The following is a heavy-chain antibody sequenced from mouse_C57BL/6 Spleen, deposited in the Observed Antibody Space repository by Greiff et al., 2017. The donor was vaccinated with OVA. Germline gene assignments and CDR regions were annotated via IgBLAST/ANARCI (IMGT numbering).Heavy chain of an antibody. Sequence: EVQLVESGAELVRPGASVKLSCTASGFNIKDYYMHWVKQRPEQGLEWIGRIDPEDGDTEYAPKFQGKATMTADTSSNTAYLQLSSLTSEDTAVYYCTPYYYGSSPNWYFDVWGTGTTGTVSS. D-gene: IGHD1-1*01. J-gene: IGHJ1*03. CDR2: IDPEDGDT. V-gene: IGHV14-1*01. CDR1: GFNIKDYY. CDR3: TPYYYGSSPNWYFDV.